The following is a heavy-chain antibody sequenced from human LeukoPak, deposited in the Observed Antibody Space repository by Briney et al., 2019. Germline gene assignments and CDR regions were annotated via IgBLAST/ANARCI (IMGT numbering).Heavy chain of an antibody. CDR2: ISSSSSYI. Sequence: PGGSLRLSCAASGFTFSNAWMSWVRQAPGKGLEWVSSISSSSSYIYYADSVKGRFTISRDNAKNSLYLQMNSLRAEDTAVYYCARADLYYYYMDVWGKGTTVTVSS. V-gene: IGHV3-21*01. CDR3: ARADLYYYYMDV. CDR1: GFTFSNAW. D-gene: IGHD3-3*01. J-gene: IGHJ6*03.